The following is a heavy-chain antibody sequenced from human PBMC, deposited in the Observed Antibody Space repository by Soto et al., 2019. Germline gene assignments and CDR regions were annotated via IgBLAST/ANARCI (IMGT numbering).Heavy chain of an antibody. CDR1: GGSISSYY. D-gene: IGHD5-18*01. CDR2: IYYSGST. J-gene: IGHJ4*02. Sequence: SETLSLTCTVSGGSISSYYWSWIRQPPGKGLEWIGYIYYSGSTNYNPSLKSRGTISVDTSKNQFSLKLSSVTAADTAVYYCARSSYVYDYWGQGTLVPVS. CDR3: ARSSYVYDY. V-gene: IGHV4-59*01.